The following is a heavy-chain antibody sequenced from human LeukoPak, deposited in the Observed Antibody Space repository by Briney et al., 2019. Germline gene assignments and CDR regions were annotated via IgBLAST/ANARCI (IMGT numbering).Heavy chain of an antibody. V-gene: IGHV3-30*02. CDR3: AKRSAPGYYDSSGYTPDY. D-gene: IGHD3-22*01. CDR2: IRYDGSNK. CDR1: GFTFSSYG. Sequence: GGSLRLSCAASGFTFSSYGMHWVRQAPGKGLEWVAFIRYDGSNKYYADSVKGRFTISRDNSKNTLYLQMNSLRAEDTAVYYCAKRSAPGYYDSSGYTPDYWGPGTLVTVSS. J-gene: IGHJ4*02.